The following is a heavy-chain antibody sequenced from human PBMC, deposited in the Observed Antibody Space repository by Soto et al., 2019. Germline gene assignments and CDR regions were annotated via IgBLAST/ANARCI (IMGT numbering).Heavy chain of an antibody. CDR3: VKSTTGYFYYGMDV. CDR2: ISSNGGST. CDR1: GVTFSIYA. V-gene: IGHV3-64D*08. J-gene: IGHJ6*02. Sequence: GGSLRLSCSASGVTFSIYAMHWFRQAPGKGLEYVSAISSNGGSTYYADSVKGRFTISRDNSKNTLYLQMSSLRAEDTAVYYCVKSTTGYFYYGMDVWGQGTTVTVSS. D-gene: IGHD3-9*01.